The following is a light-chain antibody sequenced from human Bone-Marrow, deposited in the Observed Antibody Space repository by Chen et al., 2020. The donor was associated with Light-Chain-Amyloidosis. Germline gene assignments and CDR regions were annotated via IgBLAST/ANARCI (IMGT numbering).Light chain of an antibody. CDR1: RGSIATNY. Sequence: NFMLTQPLSVLESPGKTVIISGTRSRGSIATNYVPWYQQRPGSSPTPVIYEDDQRPSGVPDRFSGSIYRSSNSASLTISGLKTEDEADYYCQSYQGSSQGVFGGGTKLTVL. J-gene: IGLJ3*02. CDR2: EDD. CDR3: QSYQGSSQGV. V-gene: IGLV6-57*01.